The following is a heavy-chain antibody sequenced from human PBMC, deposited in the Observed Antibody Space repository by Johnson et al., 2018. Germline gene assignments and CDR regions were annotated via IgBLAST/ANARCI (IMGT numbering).Heavy chain of an antibody. D-gene: IGHD3-3*01. CDR2: IRSKAYGGTT. Sequence: EVQLVESGGGLVKPGRSLRLSCTASAFTFGDYAMSCFRQAPGKGLEWVGFIRSKAYGGTTEYAASVKGRFTISRDGSKSIAYLQMNSLKTEDTAVGYCTRASPYAFGSGNAYGAFDIWGQGTMGTVSS. J-gene: IGHJ3*02. CDR1: AFTFGDYA. CDR3: TRASPYAFGSGNAYGAFDI. V-gene: IGHV3-49*05.